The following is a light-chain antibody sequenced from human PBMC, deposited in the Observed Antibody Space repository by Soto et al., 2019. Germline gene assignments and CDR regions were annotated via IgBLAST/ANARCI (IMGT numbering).Light chain of an antibody. CDR3: TSYTSSSPYV. J-gene: IGLJ1*01. V-gene: IGLV2-14*01. CDR2: SVS. CDR1: SSDIGAYDH. Sequence: QSVLTQPASVSGSPGQSITISCSGTSSDIGAYDHVAWFQQFPGKTPKLVIYSVSNRPSGISNRFSGSKSGNTASLTISGLQAEDEADYYCTSYTSSSPYVFGTGTKLTVL.